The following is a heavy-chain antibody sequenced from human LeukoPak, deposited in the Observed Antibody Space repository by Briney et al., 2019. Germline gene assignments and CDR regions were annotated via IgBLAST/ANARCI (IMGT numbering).Heavy chain of an antibody. D-gene: IGHD1-7*01. CDR3: ARRNWNYGSAWFDP. Sequence: ASVKVSCKASGYTFTSYDINWVRQATGQGLEWMGWMNPNSGNTGYAQKFQGRVTITADKSTSTAYMELSSLRSEDTAVYYCARRNWNYGSAWFDPWGQGTLVTVSS. J-gene: IGHJ5*02. CDR1: GYTFTSYD. CDR2: MNPNSGNT. V-gene: IGHV1-8*01.